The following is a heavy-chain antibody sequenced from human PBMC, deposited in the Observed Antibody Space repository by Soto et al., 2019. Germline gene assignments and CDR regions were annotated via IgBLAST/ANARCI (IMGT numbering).Heavy chain of an antibody. J-gene: IGHJ5*02. D-gene: IGHD4-17*01. V-gene: IGHV1-8*01. Sequence: ASVNVSCKASGYTFTSYDINWVRQATGQGLEWMGWMNPNSGNTGYAQKFQGRVTMTRNTSISTAYMELSSLRSEDTAVYYCARGVTTVTTNWFDPWGQGTLVTVSS. CDR2: MNPNSGNT. CDR1: GYTFTSYD. CDR3: ARGVTTVTTNWFDP.